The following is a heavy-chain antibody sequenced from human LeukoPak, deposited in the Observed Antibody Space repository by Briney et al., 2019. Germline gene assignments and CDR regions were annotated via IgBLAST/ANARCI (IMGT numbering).Heavy chain of an antibody. V-gene: IGHV4-30-4*01. Sequence: SETLSLTCTVSGGSISSGDYYWGWIRQPPGKGLEWIGYIYYSGSTYYNPSLKSRVTISVDTSKNQFSLKLSSVTAADTAVYYCARDRIVVVPAAMREEITYYYYGMDVWGQGTTVTVSS. CDR3: ARDRIVVVPAAMREEITYYYYGMDV. J-gene: IGHJ6*02. CDR1: GGSISSGDYY. CDR2: IYYSGST. D-gene: IGHD2-2*01.